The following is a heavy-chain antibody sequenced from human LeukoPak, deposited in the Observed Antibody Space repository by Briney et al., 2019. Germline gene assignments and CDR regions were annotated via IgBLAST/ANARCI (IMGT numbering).Heavy chain of an antibody. Sequence: PSETLSLTCAVYGGSFSGYYWSWIRQPPGKGLEWIGEINHSGSTNYNPSLESRVTISVDTSKNQFSLKLSSVTAADTAVYYCARGPSTRRRYSSSWYAGGWFDPWGQGTLVTVSS. CDR2: INHSGST. CDR3: ARGPSTRRRYSSSWYAGGWFDP. J-gene: IGHJ5*02. V-gene: IGHV4-34*01. D-gene: IGHD6-13*01. CDR1: GGSFSGYY.